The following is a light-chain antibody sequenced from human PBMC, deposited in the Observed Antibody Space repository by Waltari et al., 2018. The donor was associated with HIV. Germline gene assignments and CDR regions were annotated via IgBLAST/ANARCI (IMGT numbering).Light chain of an antibody. J-gene: IGLJ2*01. CDR1: SSNIGATYD. CDR3: QSYDSTRRVV. V-gene: IGLV1-40*01. CDR2: ANN. Sequence: QPVLTQPPSVSGAPGQRVTISCTRSSSNIGATYDVHWYQQLPGTAPKLLIYANNKRPSGRPDRFAGAQSGTAASLAITGLQAEDEADYYCQSYDSTRRVVFGGGTKLTVL.